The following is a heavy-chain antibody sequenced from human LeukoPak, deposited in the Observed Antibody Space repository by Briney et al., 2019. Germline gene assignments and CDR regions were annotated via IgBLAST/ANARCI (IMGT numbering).Heavy chain of an antibody. J-gene: IGHJ4*02. CDR1: GYTFTSYD. Sequence: ASVKVSCKASGYTFTSYDISWVRQAPGQGLEWMGGIIPIFGTANYAQKFQGRVTITADESTSTAYMELSSLRSEDTAVYYCARIDEPFDYWGQGTLVTVSS. CDR3: ARIDEPFDY. D-gene: IGHD5-24*01. CDR2: IIPIFGTA. V-gene: IGHV1-69*13.